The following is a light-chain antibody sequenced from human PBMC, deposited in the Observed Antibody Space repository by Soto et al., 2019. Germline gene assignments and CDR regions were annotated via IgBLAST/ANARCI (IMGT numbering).Light chain of an antibody. CDR2: DAS. CDR1: QSVASSH. V-gene: IGKV3-20*01. CDR3: QQYGSAPFT. J-gene: IGKJ3*01. Sequence: EIVLTQSPGTLSLSPGERATLSCRASQSVASSHLAWYRQKPGQTPRLLIYDASSRATGIPDRISGSGSGTDLTLTISRLEPEDFEVYDGQQYGSAPFTFGPGTKVDIK.